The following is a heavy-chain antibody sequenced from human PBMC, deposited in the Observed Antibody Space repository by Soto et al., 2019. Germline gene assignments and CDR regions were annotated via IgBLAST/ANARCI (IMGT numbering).Heavy chain of an antibody. V-gene: IGHV5-51*01. J-gene: IGHJ4*02. CDR3: AKGARPGTGGNDYFAS. D-gene: IGHD2-8*02. CDR2: IYPHDSDT. CDR1: GFTYINYW. Sequence: EVQLVQSGAEVKKPGDSLKISCQGSGFTYINYWIDWVRQKPGKGLEWMGRIYPHDSDTRYGPSFQSQVTISAAKSRRTAYLQLRSLKASDTAVYYCAKGARPGTGGNDYFASWGQGTQITVSS.